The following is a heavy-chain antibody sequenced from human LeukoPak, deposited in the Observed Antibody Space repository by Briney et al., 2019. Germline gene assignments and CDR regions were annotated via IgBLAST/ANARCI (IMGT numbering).Heavy chain of an antibody. Sequence: GGSLRLSCAASGFTLSSYGMHWVRQAPGKGLEWVAFIRYDGSNKYYADSVKGRFTISRDNSKNTLYLQMNSLRAEDTAMYYCAKGRQQLTPRGDAFDIWGQGAMVTVSS. D-gene: IGHD6-13*01. CDR3: AKGRQQLTPRGDAFDI. CDR1: GFTLSSYG. J-gene: IGHJ3*02. CDR2: IRYDGSNK. V-gene: IGHV3-30*02.